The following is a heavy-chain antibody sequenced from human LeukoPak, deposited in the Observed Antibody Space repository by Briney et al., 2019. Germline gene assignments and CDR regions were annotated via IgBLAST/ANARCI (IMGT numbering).Heavy chain of an antibody. V-gene: IGHV4-38-2*01. J-gene: IGHJ3*02. CDR2: IYHSGST. CDR1: GYSISSGYY. D-gene: IGHD6-13*01. CDR3: ARLKYSSSWNDAFDI. Sequence: PSETLSLTCAVSGYSISSGYYWGWIRQPPGKGLEWIGSIYHSGSTYYNPSLKSRVTISVDTSKNQFSLKLSSVTAADTAVYYCARLKYSSSWNDAFDIWGQGTMVTVSS.